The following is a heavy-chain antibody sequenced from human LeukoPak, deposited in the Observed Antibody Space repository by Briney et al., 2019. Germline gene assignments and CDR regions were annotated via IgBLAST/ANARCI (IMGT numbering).Heavy chain of an antibody. CDR2: INHSGST. Sequence: PSETLSLTCAVYGGSFSGYYWSWIRQPPGKGLEWIGEINHSGSTNYNPSLKSRVTISVDTSKNQFSLKLSSVTAADTAVYYCARGNKSYYDFWSAQNWFDPWGQGTLVTVSS. V-gene: IGHV4-34*01. D-gene: IGHD3-3*01. J-gene: IGHJ5*02. CDR1: GGSFSGYY. CDR3: ARGNKSYYDFWSAQNWFDP.